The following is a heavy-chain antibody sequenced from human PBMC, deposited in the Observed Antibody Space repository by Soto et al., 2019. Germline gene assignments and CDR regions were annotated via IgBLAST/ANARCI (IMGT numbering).Heavy chain of an antibody. CDR2: IHRASTYI. D-gene: IGHD4-17*01. CDR3: ARRAVTTYHFFDY. CDR1: GFTFSSFD. Sequence: EVQLVESGGGLVKPGGSLRLSCATSGFTFSSFDMDWVRQAPGKGLEWVSSIHRASTYIYHADSVRGRFTISRDNAKSSLYLQMNSLTVEDTAVYYCARRAVTTYHFFDYWGQGALVTVSS. J-gene: IGHJ4*02. V-gene: IGHV3-21*06.